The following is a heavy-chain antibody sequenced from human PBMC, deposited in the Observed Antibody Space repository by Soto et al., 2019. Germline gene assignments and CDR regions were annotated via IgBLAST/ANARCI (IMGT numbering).Heavy chain of an antibody. CDR3: ARGPLVATEKYYFDY. V-gene: IGHV4-59*01. J-gene: IGHJ4*02. CDR2: IYYSGST. D-gene: IGHD5-12*01. CDR1: GGSISSYY. Sequence: SETLSLTCTVSGGSISSYYWSWIRQPPGKGLEWIGYIYYSGSTNYNPSLKSRVTMTRDTSISTAYMELSRLRSDDTAVYYCARGPLVATEKYYFDYWGQGTPVTVSS.